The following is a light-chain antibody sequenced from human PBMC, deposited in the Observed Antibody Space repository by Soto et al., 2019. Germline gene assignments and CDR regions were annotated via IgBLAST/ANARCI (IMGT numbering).Light chain of an antibody. CDR3: SAYTARSTLV. CDR2: EVS. Sequence: QSALTQPASVSGSPGQSITISCTGTSSDVGGYNYVSWYQQHPGKAPKLMIYEVSNRPSGVSNPFSGSKSGNTASLTISGLQAEDEGDYYCSAYTARSTLVFGGGTKLTVL. V-gene: IGLV2-14*01. CDR1: SSDVGGYNY. J-gene: IGLJ3*02.